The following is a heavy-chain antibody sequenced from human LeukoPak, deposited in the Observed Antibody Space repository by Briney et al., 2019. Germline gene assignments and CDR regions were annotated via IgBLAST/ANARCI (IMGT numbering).Heavy chain of an antibody. CDR1: GGSMSSSSYY. CDR2: IYYSGST. CDR3: ARLYDSSGDAFDI. V-gene: IGHV4-39*07. J-gene: IGHJ3*02. Sequence: SESLSLTCTVSGGSMSSSSYYWGWIRQPPGKGLEWIGTIYYSGSTYYNPSLKSRVTISVDTSKNQFSLKLSSVTAADTAVYYCARLYDSSGDAFDIWGQGTMVTVSS. D-gene: IGHD3-22*01.